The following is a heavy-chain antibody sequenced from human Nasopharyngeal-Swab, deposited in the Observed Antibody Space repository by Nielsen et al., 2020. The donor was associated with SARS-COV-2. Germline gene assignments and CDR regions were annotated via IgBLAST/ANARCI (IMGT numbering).Heavy chain of an antibody. CDR3: ARGALSGITYAEYFQS. CDR2: ISVDGNIQ. J-gene: IGHJ1*01. CDR1: GFTFTNYI. D-gene: IGHD1-26*01. Sequence: GGSLRLSCAASGFTFTNYIMHWVRQTPGKGLEWVAVISVDGNIQFYADFAKGRFTISRDNPQNTLFLQMNSLTSEDTAVHHCARGALSGITYAEYFQSWGQGTLVSVSS. V-gene: IGHV3-30-3*01.